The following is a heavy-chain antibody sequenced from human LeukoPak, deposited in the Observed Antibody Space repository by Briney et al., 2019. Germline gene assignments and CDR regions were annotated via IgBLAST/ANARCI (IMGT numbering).Heavy chain of an antibody. CDR1: GGTFSSYA. CDR2: IIPIFGTA. V-gene: IGHV1-69*05. J-gene: IGHJ6*03. CDR3: ARVYSSSSDRRGGRGPDYYYYYMDV. Sequence: SVKVSCKASGGTFSSYAISWVRQAPGQGLEWMGGIIPIFGTANYAQKFQGRVTITTDESTSTAYMELSSLRSEDTAVYYCARVYSSSSDRRGGRGPDYYYYYMDVWGKGTTVTVSS. D-gene: IGHD6-6*01.